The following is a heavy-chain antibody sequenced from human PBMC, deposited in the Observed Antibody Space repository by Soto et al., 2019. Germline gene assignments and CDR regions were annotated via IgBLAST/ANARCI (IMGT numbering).Heavy chain of an antibody. CDR3: ARDLVSTVAKYYYYYGMDV. Sequence: GGSLRLSCAASGFTFSSYAMSWVRQAPGKGLEWVSVIYSGGSTYYADSVKGRFTISRDNSKNTLYLQMNSLRAEDTAAYYCARDLVSTVAKYYYYYGMDVWGPGATVTVSS. V-gene: IGHV3-53*01. CDR2: IYSGGST. J-gene: IGHJ6*02. D-gene: IGHD4-17*01. CDR1: GFTFSSYA.